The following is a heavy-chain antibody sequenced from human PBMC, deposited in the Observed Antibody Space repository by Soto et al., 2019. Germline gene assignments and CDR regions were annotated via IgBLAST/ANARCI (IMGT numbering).Heavy chain of an antibody. Sequence: SGPTLVNPTQTLTLTCTFSGFSLSTSGVGVGWIRQPPGKALEWLALIYWDDDKRYSPSLKSRLTITKDTSKNQVVLTMTNMDPVDTATYYCAHRPRCSSWYVRMYNWFDPWGQGTLVTVSS. J-gene: IGHJ5*02. D-gene: IGHD6-13*01. CDR3: AHRPRCSSWYVRMYNWFDP. CDR2: IYWDDDK. CDR1: GFSLSTSGVG. V-gene: IGHV2-5*02.